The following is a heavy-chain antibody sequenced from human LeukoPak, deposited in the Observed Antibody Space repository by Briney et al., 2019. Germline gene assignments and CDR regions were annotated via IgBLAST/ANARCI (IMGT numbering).Heavy chain of an antibody. D-gene: IGHD3-10*01. J-gene: IGHJ4*02. Sequence: PGGSLRLSCSASGFTFSSYAMHWVRQAPGKGLEYVSAISSNGGSTYYADSVKGSFTISRDNSKNTLYLQMSSLRAEDTAVYYCVKGGITMVRGVIAAFDYWGQGTLVTVSS. CDR1: GFTFSSYA. CDR3: VKGGITMVRGVIAAFDY. CDR2: ISSNGGST. V-gene: IGHV3-64D*06.